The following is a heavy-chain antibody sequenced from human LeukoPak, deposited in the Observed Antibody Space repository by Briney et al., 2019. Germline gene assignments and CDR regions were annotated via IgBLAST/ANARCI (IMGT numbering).Heavy chain of an antibody. CDR2: ISYDGSNK. Sequence: GGSLRLSCAASGFTFSSYAMHWVRQAPGKGLEWVAVISYDGSNKYYADSVKGRFTISRDNSKNTLYLQMNSLRAEDTAVYYCARARGGGDFDYWGQGTLVTVSS. D-gene: IGHD3-16*01. J-gene: IGHJ4*02. CDR3: ARARGGGDFDY. CDR1: GFTFSSYA. V-gene: IGHV3-30*04.